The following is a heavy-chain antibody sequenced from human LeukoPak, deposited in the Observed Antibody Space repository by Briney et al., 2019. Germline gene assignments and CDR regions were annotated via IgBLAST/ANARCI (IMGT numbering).Heavy chain of an antibody. J-gene: IGHJ4*02. CDR1: GYSFTSYW. Sequence: GESLQISCQGSGYSFTSYWIGWVRQMPGKGVEWMGIMYPLNSDIRYKPSFEGQVTISADMSIKTAYLQWSSLKASDTAVYYCATTRGGNYHWDYWGQGTLVTVSS. V-gene: IGHV5-51*01. CDR2: MYPLNSDI. CDR3: ATTRGGNYHWDY. D-gene: IGHD3-16*01.